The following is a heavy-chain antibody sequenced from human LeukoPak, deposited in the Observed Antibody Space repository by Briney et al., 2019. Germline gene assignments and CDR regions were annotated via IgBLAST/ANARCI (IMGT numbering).Heavy chain of an antibody. D-gene: IGHD2-2*01. Sequence: PSETLSLTCTVSGGSISSYHWSWIRQPPGKGLECIGYIYSSGSTNYNPSLKSRVTISVDTSKNQFSLTLSSVTAADTAVYYCARVARCTSCFDIDYWGQGTLVTVSS. CDR2: IYSSGST. CDR1: GGSISSYH. CDR3: ARVARCTSCFDIDY. V-gene: IGHV4-59*08. J-gene: IGHJ4*02.